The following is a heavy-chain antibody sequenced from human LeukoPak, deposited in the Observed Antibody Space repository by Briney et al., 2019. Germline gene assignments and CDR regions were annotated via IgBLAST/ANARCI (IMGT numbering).Heavy chain of an antibody. D-gene: IGHD3-22*01. CDR3: AGRITMIVVVSSEH. CDR2: ISGSGGST. CDR1: GFTFSSYA. Sequence: GGSLRLSCAASGFTFSSYAMSWVRQAPGKGLEWVSAISGSGGSTYYADSVKGRFTISRDNSKNTLYLQMNSLRAEDTAVYYCAGRITMIVVVSSEHWGQGTLVTVSS. J-gene: IGHJ1*01. V-gene: IGHV3-23*01.